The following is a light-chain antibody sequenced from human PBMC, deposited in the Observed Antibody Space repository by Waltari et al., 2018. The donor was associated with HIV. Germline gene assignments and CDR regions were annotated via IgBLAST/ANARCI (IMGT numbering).Light chain of an antibody. Sequence: EIVLTQSPGILSLSPGERATLSCRASQTVSSNYLAWYQQKPGQAPRLLIYGASSRAIGIPDRFSGSGSGTDFTLTINRLEPEDFAVYYCQQYGSSPTFGPGTKVDIK. CDR1: QTVSSNY. J-gene: IGKJ3*01. CDR3: QQYGSSPT. CDR2: GAS. V-gene: IGKV3-20*01.